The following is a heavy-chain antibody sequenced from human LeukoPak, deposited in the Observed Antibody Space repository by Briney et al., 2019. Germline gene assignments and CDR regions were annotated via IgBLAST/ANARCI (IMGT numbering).Heavy chain of an antibody. V-gene: IGHV1-69*01. CDR2: IIPIFGTA. CDR1: GGTFSSYA. D-gene: IGHD1-26*01. Sequence: GSSVKVSCKASGGTFSSYAISWVRQAPGQGLEWIGGIIPIFGTANYAQNFQGRVTITADESTSTAYMELSSLRSEDTAVYYCARDRSGGSYSDYFDYWGQGTLVTVSS. CDR3: ARDRSGGSYSDYFDY. J-gene: IGHJ4*02.